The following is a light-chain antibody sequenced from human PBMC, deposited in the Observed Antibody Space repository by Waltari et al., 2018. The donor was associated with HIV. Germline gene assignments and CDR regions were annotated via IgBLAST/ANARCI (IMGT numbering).Light chain of an antibody. J-gene: IGKJ2*01. CDR2: GAS. V-gene: IGKV3-15*01. Sequence: EIVMTQSPATLSVSPGERATLSCRASQSVSSNLAWYQQKPGQAPRLLIYGASTRATGIPARFSGSGSGTEFTLTISSLQSEDFAVYYCQHQYTFGQGTKLEIK. CDR3: QHQYT. CDR1: QSVSSN.